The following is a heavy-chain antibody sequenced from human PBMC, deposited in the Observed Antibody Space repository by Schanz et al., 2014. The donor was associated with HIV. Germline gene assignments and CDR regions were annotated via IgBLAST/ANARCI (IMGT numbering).Heavy chain of an antibody. J-gene: IGHJ4*02. CDR2: ISVYNGNT. CDR3: AREGGNLVEGGYFFDY. Sequence: QVQLVQSGAEVKKPGASVKVSCKASNYTFTSYGISWVRQVPGQGLEWMGWISVYNGNTNYPKKFQGRVIMTTDTATSTAYMELSSLRLEDTAVYYRAREGGNLVEGGYFFDYWGQGTLVTVSS. CDR1: NYTFTSYG. V-gene: IGHV1-18*01. D-gene: IGHD2-15*01.